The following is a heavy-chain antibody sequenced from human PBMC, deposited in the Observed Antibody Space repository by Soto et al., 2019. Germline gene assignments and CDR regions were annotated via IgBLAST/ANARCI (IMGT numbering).Heavy chain of an antibody. CDR3: ASYHYYDFWIGSRHYMDV. J-gene: IGHJ6*03. V-gene: IGHV4-34*01. CDR2: INHSGSP. CDR1: GGSLSGYF. Sequence: QVHLEQWGAGLLKPSETLSLTCAVYGGSLSGYFWSWVRQPPGKGLEWIGEINHSGSPNYNPSLKSRVTISADTSKHQFSLRLSSVTAADSAIYYCASYHYYDFWIGSRHYMDVWGKGTTVSVSS. D-gene: IGHD3-3*01.